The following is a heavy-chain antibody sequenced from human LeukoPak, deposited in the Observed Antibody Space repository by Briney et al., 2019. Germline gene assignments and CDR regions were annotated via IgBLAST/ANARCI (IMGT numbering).Heavy chain of an antibody. J-gene: IGHJ4*02. CDR1: GASMSTYY. CDR2: INHSGST. V-gene: IGHV4-34*01. CDR3: ARRAARHPHDY. D-gene: IGHD6-6*01. Sequence: SETLSLTCTVSGASMSTYYWSWIRQPPGKGLEWIGEINHSGSTNYNPSLKSRVTISVDTSKNQFSLKLSSVTAADTAVYYCARRAARHPHDYWGQGTLVTVSS.